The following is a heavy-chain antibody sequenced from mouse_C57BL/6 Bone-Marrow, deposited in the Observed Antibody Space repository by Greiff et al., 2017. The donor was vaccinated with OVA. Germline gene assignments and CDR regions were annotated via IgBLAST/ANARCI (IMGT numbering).Heavy chain of an antibody. Sequence: EVKLQESGAELVRPGASVKLSCTASGFNIKDDYMHWVKQRPEQGLEWIGWIDPENGDTEYASKFQGKATITADTSSNTAYLQLSSLTSEDTAVYYCTLYGSDWYFEVGGTGTTVTVSS. CDR3: TLYGSDWYFEV. D-gene: IGHD1-1*01. J-gene: IGHJ1*03. CDR1: GFNIKDDY. V-gene: IGHV14-4*01. CDR2: IDPENGDT.